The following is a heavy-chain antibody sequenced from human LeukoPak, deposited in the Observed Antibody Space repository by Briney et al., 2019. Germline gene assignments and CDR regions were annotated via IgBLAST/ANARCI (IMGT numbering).Heavy chain of an antibody. Sequence: SETLSLNCAVYGGSFSGYYWSWIRQPPGKGLEWIGEINHSGSTNYNPSLKSRVTISVDTSKNQFSLKLSSVTAADTAVYYCARGAPHYRDHNWFDPWGQGTLVTVSS. J-gene: IGHJ5*02. D-gene: IGHD1-14*01. CDR2: INHSGST. CDR1: GGSFSGYY. V-gene: IGHV4-34*01. CDR3: ARGAPHYRDHNWFDP.